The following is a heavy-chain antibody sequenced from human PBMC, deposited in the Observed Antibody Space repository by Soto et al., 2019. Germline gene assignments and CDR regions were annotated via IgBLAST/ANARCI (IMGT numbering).Heavy chain of an antibody. CDR1: GFTFSSYA. Sequence: PGGSLRLSCAASGFTFSSYAMIWVRQAPGKGLEWVSTISGSGGSTYYADSVKGRFTISRDNSKNTLYLQMNSLRAEDTAVYYCAKDQEGYGSGSYSRYFDYWGQGTLVTVSS. D-gene: IGHD3-10*01. CDR2: ISGSGGST. CDR3: AKDQEGYGSGSYSRYFDY. J-gene: IGHJ4*02. V-gene: IGHV3-23*01.